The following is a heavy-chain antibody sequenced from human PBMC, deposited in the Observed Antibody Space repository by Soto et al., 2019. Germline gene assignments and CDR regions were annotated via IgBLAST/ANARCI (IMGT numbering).Heavy chain of an antibody. J-gene: IGHJ5*01. CDR1: DFSFTSDH. D-gene: IGHD4-17*01. V-gene: IGHV1-18*01. CDR3: ASADYGDYDS. CDR2: VNIYNGNT. Sequence: GPEVKKPGASVKVSCKASDFSFTSDHISWVRQAPGQSPEWMGWVNIYNGNTNYAPKLRGRVTMTTDTSTSTAYMELRSLTSDDTAVYYCASADYGDYDSWGQGTLVTVSS.